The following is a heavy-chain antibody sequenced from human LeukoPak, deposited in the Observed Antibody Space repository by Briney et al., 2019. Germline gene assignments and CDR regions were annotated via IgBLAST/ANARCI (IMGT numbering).Heavy chain of an antibody. Sequence: PGGSLRLSCVASGFTYNTYWMSWIRQAPGKGLEWVANIKENENEKHYGDSVRGRFIISRDNAQHSMYLQMNNLGAEDTALYYCTRAEPYGSGSRDYWGRGTLVTVSS. D-gene: IGHD3-10*01. J-gene: IGHJ4*02. CDR3: TRAEPYGSGSRDY. CDR2: IKENENEK. V-gene: IGHV3-7*01. CDR1: GFTYNTYW.